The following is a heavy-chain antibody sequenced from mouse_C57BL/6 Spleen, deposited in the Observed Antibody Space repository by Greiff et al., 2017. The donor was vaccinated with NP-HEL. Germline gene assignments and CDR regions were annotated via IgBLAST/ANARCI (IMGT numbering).Heavy chain of an antibody. D-gene: IGHD1-1*01. CDR2: INSDGGST. J-gene: IGHJ3*01. CDR3: ARGGYGSPWFAY. CDR1: EYEFPSHD. V-gene: IGHV5-2*01. Sequence: EVHLVESGGGLVQPGESLKLSCESNEYEFPSHDMSWVRKTPEKRLALVAVINSDGGSTYYPDTMERRFIISRDNTKTTLYLQMSSLMSEDTALYYCARGGYGSPWFAYWGQGTLVTVSA.